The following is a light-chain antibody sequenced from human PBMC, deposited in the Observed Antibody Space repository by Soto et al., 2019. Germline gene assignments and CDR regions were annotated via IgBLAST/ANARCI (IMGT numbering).Light chain of an antibody. CDR1: QSVSIY. CDR3: QQRSNWPPEYT. Sequence: EIVLTQSPATLSLSPGERATLSCRASQSVSIYLAWYQQKPGQAPRLLIYDASNRATGIPARFSGSGSGTDFTLTISSLEPEDFAVYYCQQRSNWPPEYTFGQGTKLGIK. CDR2: DAS. J-gene: IGKJ2*01. V-gene: IGKV3-11*01.